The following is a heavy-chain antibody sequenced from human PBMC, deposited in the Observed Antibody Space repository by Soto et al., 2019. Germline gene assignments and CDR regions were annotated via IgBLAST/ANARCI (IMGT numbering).Heavy chain of an antibody. CDR2: ISGSGGST. CDR1: GFTFSSYA. D-gene: IGHD3-16*02. V-gene: IGHV3-23*01. J-gene: IGHJ4*02. CDR3: SKDPLNYDYNWGSYRNENYFDY. Sequence: EVQLLESGGGLVQPGGSLRLSCAASGFTFSSYAMSWVRQAPGKGLEWVSAISGSGGSTYYADSVKGRFTISRDNSKNTLDLQMNSPKAEDTAVYYCSKDPLNYDYNWGSYRNENYFDYWGQGTLVNVSS.